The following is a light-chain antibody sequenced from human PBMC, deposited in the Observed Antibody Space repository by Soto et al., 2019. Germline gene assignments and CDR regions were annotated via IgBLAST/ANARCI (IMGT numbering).Light chain of an antibody. CDR2: AAS. CDR3: QQYHNSPRT. CDR1: QSVTSNY. V-gene: IGKV3-20*01. J-gene: IGKJ1*01. Sequence: EIVLTQSPGTLSLSPGERASLSCRASQSVTSNYLAWYQQKPGQAPRLLIYAASARPGGIPDRFRGSGSVTDFTLTISRLEPEDFAMYYCQQYHNSPRTFCQGTKVEIK.